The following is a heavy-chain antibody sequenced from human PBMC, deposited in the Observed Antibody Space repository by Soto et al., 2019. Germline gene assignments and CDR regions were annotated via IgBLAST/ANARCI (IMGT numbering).Heavy chain of an antibody. J-gene: IGHJ5*02. V-gene: IGHV4-4*02. Sequence: SETLSLTCAVSGGSISSSNWWSWVRQPPGKGLEWIGEIYHSGSTNYNASLKRRVTISVDKSKNQFSLKLSSVTAADTAVYYCARLFTVRTMHVDTKCLEPRGQG. CDR2: IYHSGST. D-gene: IGHD2-2*01. CDR3: ARLFTVRTMHVDTKCLEP. CDR1: GGSISSSNW.